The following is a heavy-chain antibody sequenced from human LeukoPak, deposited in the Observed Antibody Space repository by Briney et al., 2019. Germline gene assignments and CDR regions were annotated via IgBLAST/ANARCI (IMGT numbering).Heavy chain of an antibody. Sequence: SETLSLTCTVSGGSISTSSYSWGWIRQPPGKGLEWIGSIYYSGSTNYNPSLKSRVTISVDTSKNQFSLKLSSVTAAGTAVYYCTRGSIAYYYMDVWGKGTTVTISS. CDR1: GGSISTSSYS. V-gene: IGHV4-39*07. J-gene: IGHJ6*03. CDR3: TRGSIAYYYMDV. D-gene: IGHD3-22*01. CDR2: IYYSGST.